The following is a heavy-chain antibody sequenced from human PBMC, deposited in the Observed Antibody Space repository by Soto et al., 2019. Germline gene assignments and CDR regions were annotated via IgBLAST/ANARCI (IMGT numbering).Heavy chain of an antibody. CDR1: GGSISSGGYS. CDR2: IYHSGIT. V-gene: IGHV4-30-2*01. J-gene: IGHJ4*02. CDR3: ARRDSTTDFDY. D-gene: IGHD2-2*01. Sequence: TLCPTCTVSGGSISSGGYSWSWIRQPPGKGLEWIGYIYHSGITYYNPSLKSRVTISVDRSKNQFSLKLSSVTAADTAVYYCARRDSTTDFDYWGQGTLVTV.